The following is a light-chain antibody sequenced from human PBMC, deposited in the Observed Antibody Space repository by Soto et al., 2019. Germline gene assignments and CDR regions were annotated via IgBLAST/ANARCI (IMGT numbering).Light chain of an antibody. CDR2: AAS. J-gene: IGKJ1*01. Sequence: AIRMTQSPSSFSASTGDRVTITCRASQGISSYLAWYQQKPGKAPKLLIYAASTLQSGVPSRFSGSGSGTDFTLTISCLQSEDFATYYCQQSYSTAWTFGQGTKLEIK. V-gene: IGKV1-8*01. CDR1: QGISSY. CDR3: QQSYSTAWT.